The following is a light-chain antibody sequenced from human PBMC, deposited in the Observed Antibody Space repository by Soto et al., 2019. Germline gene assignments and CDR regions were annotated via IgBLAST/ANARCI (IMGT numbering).Light chain of an antibody. CDR3: HHYGGSPRT. CDR1: QSVSGSY. Sequence: EIVLTQSPGTLSLSPGEKATLSCRASQSVSGSYLAWYQQKPGQAPRLLIYGASTRATGIPDRFSGSGSGPDFTLTTSSMEPEDFAVYYCHHYGGSPRTFGQGTKVDIK. CDR2: GAS. V-gene: IGKV3-20*01. J-gene: IGKJ1*01.